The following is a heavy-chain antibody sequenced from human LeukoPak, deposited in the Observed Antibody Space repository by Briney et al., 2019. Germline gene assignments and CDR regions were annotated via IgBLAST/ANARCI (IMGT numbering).Heavy chain of an antibody. CDR1: GFTFSSYG. Sequence: GGSLRLSCAASGFTFSSYGMHWVRQAPGKGLEWVAVMSYDGSNKYYADSVKGRFTISRDNSKNTLYLQMNSLRAEDTAVYYCAKTGGHSISYYFDYWGQGTLVTVSS. CDR2: MSYDGSNK. V-gene: IGHV3-30*18. CDR3: AKTGGHSISYYFDY. D-gene: IGHD7-27*01. J-gene: IGHJ4*02.